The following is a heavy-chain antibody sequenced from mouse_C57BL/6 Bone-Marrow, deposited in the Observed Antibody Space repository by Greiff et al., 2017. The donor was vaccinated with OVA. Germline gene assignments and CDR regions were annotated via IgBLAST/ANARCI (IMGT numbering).Heavy chain of an antibody. CDR1: GFNIKDDY. J-gene: IGHJ3*01. Sequence: VQLQQSGAELVRPGASVKLSCTASGFNIKDDYMHWVKQRPEQGLEWIGWIDPENGDTEYASKFQGKATITADTYSNTAYLPLSSLPSVDTAVYYCTTLYAWFAYWGPGTLVTVSA. D-gene: IGHD2-3*01. CDR2: IDPENGDT. V-gene: IGHV14-4*01. CDR3: TTLYAWFAY.